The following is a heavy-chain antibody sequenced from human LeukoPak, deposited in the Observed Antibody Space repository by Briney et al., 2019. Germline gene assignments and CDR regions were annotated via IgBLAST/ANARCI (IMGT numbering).Heavy chain of an antibody. CDR3: ASYYPGTTLS. CDR2: ISIDGSKK. J-gene: IGHJ4*02. Sequence: GGSLRLSCAASGFTFISYAMHWVRQAPGKGLEWVTVISIDGSKKYYADSVQGRFTISRDNSKNTLYLQMDRLRAEDTAVYYCASYYPGTTLSWGQGTLVTVSS. V-gene: IGHV3-30-3*01. CDR1: GFTFISYA. D-gene: IGHD1-7*01.